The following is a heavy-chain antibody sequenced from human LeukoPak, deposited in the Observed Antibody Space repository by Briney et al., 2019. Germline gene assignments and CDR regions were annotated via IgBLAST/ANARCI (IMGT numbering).Heavy chain of an antibody. Sequence: SETLSLTCTVSGGSISSYYWSWIRQPPGKGLEWIGYIYYSGSTNYNPSLKSRVTISVDTSKNQFSLKLSSVTAADTAVYYCARGGGSGSYCFGSYYYYYMDVWGKGTTVTVSS. D-gene: IGHD3-10*01. CDR1: GGSISSYY. CDR3: ARGGGSGSYCFGSYYYYYMDV. J-gene: IGHJ6*03. CDR2: IYYSGST. V-gene: IGHV4-59*01.